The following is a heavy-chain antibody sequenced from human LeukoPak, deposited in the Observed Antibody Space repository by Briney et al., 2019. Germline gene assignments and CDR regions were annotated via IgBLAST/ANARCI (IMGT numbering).Heavy chain of an antibody. J-gene: IGHJ4*02. V-gene: IGHV3-74*01. Sequence: GSLRLSCAASGFTFSTYAMSWVRQAPGKGLVWVSRINSDGSSTSYAESVKGRFTISRDNAKNTLYLQMNSLRAEDTAVYFCARRESGGYLNYWGQGTLVTVSS. D-gene: IGHD4-23*01. CDR3: ARRESGGYLNY. CDR1: GFTFSTYA. CDR2: INSDGSST.